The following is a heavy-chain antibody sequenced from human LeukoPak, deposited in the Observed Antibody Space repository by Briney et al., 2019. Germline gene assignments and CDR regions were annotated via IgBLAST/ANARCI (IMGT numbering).Heavy chain of an antibody. CDR1: GFTFSSYG. J-gene: IGHJ4*02. V-gene: IGHV3-30*18. D-gene: IGHD1-1*01. CDR3: AKLTGTTPFDY. Sequence: GGSLRLSCAASGFTFSSYGMHWVRQAPGKGLEWVAVISYDGSNKYYADSVKGRFTISRDNSKSTLYLQMNSLRAEDTAVYYCAKLTGTTPFDYWGQGTLVTVSS. CDR2: ISYDGSNK.